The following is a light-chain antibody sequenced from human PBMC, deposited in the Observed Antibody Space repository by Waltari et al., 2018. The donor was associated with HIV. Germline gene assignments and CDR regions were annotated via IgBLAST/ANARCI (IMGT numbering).Light chain of an antibody. Sequence: QSALTQPASVSGSPGKSITISCTGTNSDVGRYNHVSWYQQPPGKAPKLMIYEVSNRPSGISNRFSGYKSGNTASLTISGLQAEDEADYYCSSYTGASTPWVFGGGTKLTVL. J-gene: IGLJ3*02. CDR1: NSDVGRYNH. CDR3: SSYTGASTPWV. CDR2: EVS. V-gene: IGLV2-14*01.